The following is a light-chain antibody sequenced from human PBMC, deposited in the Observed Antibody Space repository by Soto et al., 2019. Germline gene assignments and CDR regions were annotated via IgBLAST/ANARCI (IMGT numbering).Light chain of an antibody. CDR2: GVS. CDR1: QSVSNNF. J-gene: IGKJ4*01. V-gene: IGKV3-20*01. CDR3: QQYGTSPPLT. Sequence: IVLMQSPGTLSLSPGERATLSCRASQSVSNNFLAWYQQKPGQAPRLLIDGVSSRATGTPDRFSGSGSGTDFTLTISRLEPEDFAVYYCQQYGTSPPLTFGGGTKVEIK.